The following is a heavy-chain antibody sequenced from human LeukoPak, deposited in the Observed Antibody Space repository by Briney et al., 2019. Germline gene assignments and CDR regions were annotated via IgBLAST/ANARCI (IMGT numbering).Heavy chain of an antibody. Sequence: GASVKVSCKASGYTFTSYGISWVRQAPGQGLEWMGWISAYNGNTNYAQKLQGRVTMTTDTSTSTAYMELKSLRSDDTAVYYCARMENSSGWSSYWYFDLWGRGTLVTVSS. CDR1: GYTFTSYG. CDR3: ARMENSSGWSSYWYFDL. V-gene: IGHV1-18*01. D-gene: IGHD6-19*01. J-gene: IGHJ2*01. CDR2: ISAYNGNT.